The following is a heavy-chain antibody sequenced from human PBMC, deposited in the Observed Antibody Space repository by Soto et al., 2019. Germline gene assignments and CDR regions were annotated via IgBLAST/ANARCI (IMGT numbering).Heavy chain of an antibody. V-gene: IGHV4-34*01. CDR2: INHSGRV. Sequence: SETLSLTCAVYGGSFSGHSWTWIRQSPGKGLEWIGDINHSGRVNYSPSLKSRVTISLDTSKNQFSLTLSAVTAADTAMYYCSTRAYDTNGYYRFDPWGQGTRVTVAS. CDR3: STRAYDTNGYYRFDP. CDR1: GGSFSGHS. J-gene: IGHJ5*01. D-gene: IGHD3-22*01.